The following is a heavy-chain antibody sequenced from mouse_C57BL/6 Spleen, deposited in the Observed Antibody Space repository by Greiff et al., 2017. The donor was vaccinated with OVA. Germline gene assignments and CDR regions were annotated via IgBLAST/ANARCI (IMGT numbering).Heavy chain of an antibody. V-gene: IGHV7-3*01. D-gene: IGHD1-1*01. J-gene: IGHJ3*01. CDR2: IRNKANGYTT. Sequence: DVKLQESEGGLVQPGGSLSLSCAASGFTFTDYYMSWVRQPPGKALEWLGFIRNKANGYTTEYSASVKGRFTISRDNSQSILYLQMNALRAEDSATYYCARYNYYGSPFAYWGQGTLVTVSA. CDR3: ARYNYYGSPFAY. CDR1: GFTFTDYY.